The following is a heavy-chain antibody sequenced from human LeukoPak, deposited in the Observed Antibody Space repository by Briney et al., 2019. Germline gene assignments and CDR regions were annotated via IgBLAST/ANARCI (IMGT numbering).Heavy chain of an antibody. V-gene: IGHV3-23*01. Sequence: PGGSLRLSCAASGFTFSNYAMSWVRQAPGKGLEWVSTIGTGLDTHYADSVKGRFTISRDNSKNTLFLQMNSLRAEDTAVYYCAKDSREGYYYDSSGPFDYWGQGTLVTVSS. D-gene: IGHD3-22*01. CDR2: IGTGLDT. CDR1: GFTFSNYA. J-gene: IGHJ4*02. CDR3: AKDSREGYYYDSSGPFDY.